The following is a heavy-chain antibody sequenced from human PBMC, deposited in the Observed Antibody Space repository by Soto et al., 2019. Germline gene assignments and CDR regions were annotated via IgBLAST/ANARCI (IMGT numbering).Heavy chain of an antibody. J-gene: IGHJ4*02. CDR1: GFTFSSYG. V-gene: IGHV3-30*18. CDR3: AKDAQYYYDSSGYYGHFDY. CDR2: ISYDGGNK. Sequence: QPGGSLRLSCAASGFTFSSYGIHWVRQAPGKGLEWVALISYDGGNKYYADSVKGRFTISRDNSKNTLYLQMNSLRDEDTAVYYCAKDAQYYYDSSGYYGHFDYWGQGTLVTVSS. D-gene: IGHD3-22*01.